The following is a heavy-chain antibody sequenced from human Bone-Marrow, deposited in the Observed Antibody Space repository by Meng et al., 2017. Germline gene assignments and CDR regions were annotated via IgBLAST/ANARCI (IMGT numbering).Heavy chain of an antibody. J-gene: IGHJ6*02. CDR1: GFTFSNAW. CDR2: IKTKTEGGTT. V-gene: IGHV3-15*01. CDR3: MADASTVAPHYYYGMDI. Sequence: GGSLRPSCAASGFTFSNAWMSWIRHAPGEGLGWVGRIKTKTEGGTTDYAAPVQGRFTIPRDESKNTLYLQMNSLKTEDAAVYYCMADASTVAPHYYYGMDIWGQGTTVTVSS. D-gene: IGHD4-23*01.